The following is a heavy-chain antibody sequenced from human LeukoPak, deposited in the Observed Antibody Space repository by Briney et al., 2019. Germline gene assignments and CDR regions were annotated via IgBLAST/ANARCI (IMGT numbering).Heavy chain of an antibody. V-gene: IGHV1-2*02. Sequence: ASVKVSCKASGYTFTGYYMHWVRQAPGQGLEWMGWINPNSGGTNYAQKFQGRVTMTRDTSISTAYMELSRLRSDDTAVYYCARDSRGYYYYYYYMDVWGKGTTVTVSS. CDR2: INPNSGGT. J-gene: IGHJ6*03. D-gene: IGHD2-2*01. CDR1: GYTFTGYY. CDR3: ARDSRGYYYYYYYMDV.